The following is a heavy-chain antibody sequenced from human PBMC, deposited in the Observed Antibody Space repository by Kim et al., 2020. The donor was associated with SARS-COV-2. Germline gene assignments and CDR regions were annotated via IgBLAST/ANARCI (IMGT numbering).Heavy chain of an antibody. Sequence: YAESGKGRFTISRDNAKNTLYLQMNSLRAEDTAVYYCARRQFTSGWYYFDYWGQGTLVTVSS. V-gene: IGHV3-74*01. D-gene: IGHD6-19*01. J-gene: IGHJ4*02. CDR3: ARRQFTSGWYYFDY.